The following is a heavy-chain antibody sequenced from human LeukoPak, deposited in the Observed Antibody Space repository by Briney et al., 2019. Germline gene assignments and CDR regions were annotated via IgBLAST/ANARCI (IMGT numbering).Heavy chain of an antibody. V-gene: IGHV3-23*01. CDR3: AKDLGFIVGLTKFDY. CDR1: GFTFSSYA. J-gene: IGHJ4*02. D-gene: IGHD1-26*01. CDR2: ISGSGGST. Sequence: GGSLRLSCAASGFTFSSYAMSWVRQAPGKGLEWVSAISGSGGSTYYADSVKGRFTISRDNSENTLYLQMNSLRAEDTAVYYCAKDLGFIVGLTKFDYWGQGTLVTVSS.